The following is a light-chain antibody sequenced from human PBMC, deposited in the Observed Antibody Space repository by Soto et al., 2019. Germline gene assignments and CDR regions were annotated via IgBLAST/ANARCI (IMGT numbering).Light chain of an antibody. J-gene: IGKJ4*01. CDR1: QSVSSSY. CDR3: QQYGSSPLT. CDR2: GAS. Sequence: EIVLTQSPGTLSLSPGERATLSCRASQSVSSSYLAWYQQKPGQAPRLLIYGASSRATGIPDRFSGSGSGTDFTLTISRLEPEDCAVYYCQQYGSSPLTFGGGTK. V-gene: IGKV3-20*01.